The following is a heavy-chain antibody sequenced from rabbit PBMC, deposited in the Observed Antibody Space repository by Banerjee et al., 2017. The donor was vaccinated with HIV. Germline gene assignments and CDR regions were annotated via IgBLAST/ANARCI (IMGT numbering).Heavy chain of an antibody. CDR1: GFDFSSYYM. CDR2: IYAGSSGDT. V-gene: IGHV1S45*01. D-gene: IGHD8-1*01. J-gene: IGHJ6*01. Sequence: QEQLKETGGGLVQPGGSLTLSCKASGFDFSSYYMSWVRQAPGKGPEWIACIYAGSSGDTYYASWAKGRFTISKTSSTTVTLQMTSLTAADTATYFCARELVVVLMGLGYYGMDLWGPGTLVTVS. CDR3: ARELVVVLMGLGYYGMDL.